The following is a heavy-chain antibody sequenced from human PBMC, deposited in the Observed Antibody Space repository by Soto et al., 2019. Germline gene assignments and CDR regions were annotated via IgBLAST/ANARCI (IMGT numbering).Heavy chain of an antibody. J-gene: IGHJ3*02. CDR2: ISSSGSTI. CDR3: EREETRYGGFHDAFDI. Sequence: QVQLVESGGGLVKPGGSLRLSCAASGFTFSDYYMSWIRQSPGKGPEWVSYISSSGSTIYYADPVKGRFTISRDNAKNSPYRQRSSLRAEDTAVYYCEREETRYGGFHDAFDIWGQGTMITVSS. CDR1: GFTFSDYY. V-gene: IGHV3-11*01. D-gene: IGHD4-17*01.